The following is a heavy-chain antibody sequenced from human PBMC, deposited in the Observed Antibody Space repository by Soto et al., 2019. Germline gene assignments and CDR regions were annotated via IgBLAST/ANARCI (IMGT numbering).Heavy chain of an antibody. CDR1: GFTFGSYA. CDR2: ISGSGGST. Sequence: PGGSLILSCAASGFTFGSYAMSWVRQAPGKGLEWVSAISGSGGSTYYADSVKGRFTISRDNSKNTLYLQMNSLRAEDTAVYYCAPDIVVVPAATVKFDWGQGTLVTVSS. V-gene: IGHV3-23*01. D-gene: IGHD2-2*01. CDR3: APDIVVVPAATVKFD. J-gene: IGHJ4*02.